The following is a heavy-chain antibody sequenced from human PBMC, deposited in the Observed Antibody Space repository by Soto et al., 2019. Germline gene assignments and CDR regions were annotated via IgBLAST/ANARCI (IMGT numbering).Heavy chain of an antibody. CDR1: GGSITSDNYY. CDR2: VFYSGTT. J-gene: IGHJ5*02. D-gene: IGHD2-15*01. CDR3: ESGLTFVNWFAP. Sequence: QVQLQESGPGLVKPSQTLALTCTVSGGSITSDNYYWTWIRHRPGGGLERIGHVFYSGTTVYKPYLKSRLTSSTDTSESQFSLRLNYVTAADTAVYYCESGLTFVNWFAPWGQGTLVTVSS. V-gene: IGHV4-31*03.